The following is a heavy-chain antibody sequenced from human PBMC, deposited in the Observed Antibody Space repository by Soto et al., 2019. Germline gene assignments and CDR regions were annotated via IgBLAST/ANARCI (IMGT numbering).Heavy chain of an antibody. CDR2: INSRSAYI. Sequence: GGSLRLSCAASGFTFHGYTMNWVRQAPGKGLEWVSSINSRSAYIYYADSVKGRFTISRDNAKNSLYLQMNSLRAEDTAMYYCARPLSGYSYGPCNLWDQGTLVTVSS. V-gene: IGHV3-21*01. CDR3: ARPLSGYSYGPCNL. CDR1: GFTFHGYT. D-gene: IGHD5-18*01. J-gene: IGHJ5*02.